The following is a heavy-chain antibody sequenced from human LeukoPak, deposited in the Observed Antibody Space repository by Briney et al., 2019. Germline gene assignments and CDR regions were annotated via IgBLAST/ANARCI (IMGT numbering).Heavy chain of an antibody. CDR2: IYASGST. CDR3: ARDFYGDDGHHPFDY. V-gene: IGHV4-4*07. Sequence: PSETLSLTCSVSGCSISNYYWNWLRQPAGKGLEWIGRIYASGSTNYNPSLKSRVTISMDKSKNHFSLNLKSVTAADTAFYYCARDFYGDDGHHPFDYWGQGIQVTVSS. J-gene: IGHJ4*02. CDR1: GCSISNYY. D-gene: IGHD2/OR15-2a*01.